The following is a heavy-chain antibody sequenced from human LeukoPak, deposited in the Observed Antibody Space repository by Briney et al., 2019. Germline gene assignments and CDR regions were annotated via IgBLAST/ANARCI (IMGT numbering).Heavy chain of an antibody. V-gene: IGHV1-2*02. J-gene: IGHJ5*02. CDR1: GYTFTGYY. CDR3: AREFGPDYDILTGYYIDP. Sequence: ASVKVSCKASGYTFTGYYMHWVRQAPGQGLEWMGWINPNSGGTNYAQKFQGRVTMTRDTSISTAYMELSRLRSDDTAVYYCAREFGPDYDILTGYYIDPWGQGTLVTVSS. D-gene: IGHD3-9*01. CDR2: INPNSGGT.